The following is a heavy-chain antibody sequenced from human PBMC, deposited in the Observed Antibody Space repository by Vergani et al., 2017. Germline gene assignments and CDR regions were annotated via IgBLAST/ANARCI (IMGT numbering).Heavy chain of an antibody. J-gene: IGHJ4*02. CDR3: ARDGDNGGFDY. Sequence: QVQLQQWGAGLLKPSETLSLTCAVYGGSFSGYYWSWIRQPAGKGLEWIGRIYTSGSTNYNPSLKSRVTMSVDTSKNQFSLKLSSVTAADTAVYYCARDGDNGGFDYWGQGTLVTVSS. CDR2: IYTSGST. CDR1: GGSFSGYY. V-gene: IGHV4-59*10. D-gene: IGHD2-21*02.